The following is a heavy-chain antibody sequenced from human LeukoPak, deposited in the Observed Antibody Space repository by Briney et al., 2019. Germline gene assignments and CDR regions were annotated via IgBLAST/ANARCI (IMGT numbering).Heavy chain of an antibody. CDR1: GFTFSSYA. Sequence: GGSLRLSCAASGFTFSSYAMSWVRQAPGKGLEWVSTLSGSGGSTYYADSVQGRFTISRDNSNNTLYLQMNSLRAEDTALYYCAIDPPCSGGSCFPPNFDYWGQGTLVTVSS. D-gene: IGHD2-15*01. CDR3: AIDPPCSGGSCFPPNFDY. CDR2: LSGSGGST. J-gene: IGHJ4*02. V-gene: IGHV3-23*01.